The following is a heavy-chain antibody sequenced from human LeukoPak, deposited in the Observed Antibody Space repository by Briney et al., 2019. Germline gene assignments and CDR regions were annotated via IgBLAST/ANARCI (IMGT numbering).Heavy chain of an antibody. D-gene: IGHD2-2*02. CDR2: ISSRINII. CDR1: GFTFSSYG. Sequence: GGSLRLSCAASGFTFSSYGMSWVRQAPGRGLEWVSSISSRINIIYYADSVKGRFTISRDNAKNSLYLLMNSLRAEDTAVYYCARDRDTDWYFDSWGQGTLVTVSS. CDR3: ARDRDTDWYFDS. V-gene: IGHV3-21*06. J-gene: IGHJ4*02.